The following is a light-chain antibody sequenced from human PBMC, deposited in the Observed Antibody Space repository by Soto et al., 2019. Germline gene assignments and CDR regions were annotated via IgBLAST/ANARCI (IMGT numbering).Light chain of an antibody. CDR1: NIGDKI. CDR2: SDS. CDR3: QVWDSLSDHPV. J-gene: IGLJ2*01. V-gene: IGLV3-21*04. Sequence: SYELTLPPSLSVPPGKTATITCGGDNIGDKIVHWYQQKPGQAPVLVIHSDSDRPSGIPERFSGSNFGNTATLTISRVEAGDEADYFCQVWDSLSDHPVFGAGTKLTVL.